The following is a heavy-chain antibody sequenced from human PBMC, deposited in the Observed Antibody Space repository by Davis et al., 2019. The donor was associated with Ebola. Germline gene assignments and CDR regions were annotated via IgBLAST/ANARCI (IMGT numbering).Heavy chain of an antibody. CDR1: GFTFSSYG. CDR2: IWYDGSNK. Sequence: GGSLRLSCAASGFTFSSYGMHWVRQAPGKGLEWVAVIWYDGSNKYYADSVKGRFTISRDDSKNTLYLQMNSLRVEDTAIYYCAREEGSSRWQNNWFDYWGQGTLVTVSS. V-gene: IGHV3-33*01. CDR3: AREEGSSRWQNNWFDY. J-gene: IGHJ5*01. D-gene: IGHD2-2*01.